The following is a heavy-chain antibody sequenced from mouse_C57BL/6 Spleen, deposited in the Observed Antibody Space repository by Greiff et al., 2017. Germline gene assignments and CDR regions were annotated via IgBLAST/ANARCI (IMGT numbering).Heavy chain of an antibody. D-gene: IGHD1-1*01. V-gene: IGHV5-6*01. Sequence: EVQGVESGGDLVKPGGSLKLSCAASGFTFSSYGMSLVRQTPDKRLEWVATISSGGSYTYYPDSVKGRFTISRDNAKNTLYLQMSSLKSEDTAMYYCARHDYYGSSPPWFAYWGQGTLVTVSA. CDR1: GFTFSSYG. CDR2: ISSGGSYT. J-gene: IGHJ3*01. CDR3: ARHDYYGSSPPWFAY.